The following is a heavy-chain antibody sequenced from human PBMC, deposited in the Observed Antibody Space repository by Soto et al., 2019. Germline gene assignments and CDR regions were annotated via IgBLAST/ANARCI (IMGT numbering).Heavy chain of an antibody. CDR2: IYYSGST. CDR1: GGSISSGGYY. CDR3: VRGVAH. V-gene: IGHV4-31*03. D-gene: IGHD2-15*01. J-gene: IGHJ4*02. Sequence: SETLSLTFTVSGGSISSGGYYWSWIRQHPGKGLEWIGYIYYSGSTSSNPSLKSRVTISVDTSKNQFSLKLSSVSAADTAVYYCVRGVAHWGQGTLVTVS.